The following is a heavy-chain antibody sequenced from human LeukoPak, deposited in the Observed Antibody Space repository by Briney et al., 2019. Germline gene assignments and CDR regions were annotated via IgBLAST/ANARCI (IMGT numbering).Heavy chain of an antibody. J-gene: IGHJ5*02. CDR2: ISAYNGNT. V-gene: IGHV1-18*01. D-gene: IGHD1-26*01. CDR1: GYTFTSYG. CDR3: ARDGINRSPGWFDP. Sequence: ASVKVSCKASGYTFTSYGISCVRQAPGQGLEWMGWISAYNGNTNYAQKLQGRVTMTTDTSTSTAYMELRSLRSDDTAVYYCARDGINRSPGWFDPWGQGTLVTVSS.